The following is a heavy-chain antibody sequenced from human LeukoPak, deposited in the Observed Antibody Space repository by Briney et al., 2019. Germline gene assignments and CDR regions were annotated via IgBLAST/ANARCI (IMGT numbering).Heavy chain of an antibody. CDR3: ARVRPDGQLVPDY. D-gene: IGHD6-6*01. Sequence: EASVKVSCKASGYTFTSYDINWVRQATGQGLEWMGWMNPNSGNTGYAQKFQGRVTMTRNTSISTAYMELSSLRSEDTAVYYCARVRPDGQLVPDYWGQGTLVTVSS. J-gene: IGHJ4*02. V-gene: IGHV1-8*01. CDR2: MNPNSGNT. CDR1: GYTFTSYD.